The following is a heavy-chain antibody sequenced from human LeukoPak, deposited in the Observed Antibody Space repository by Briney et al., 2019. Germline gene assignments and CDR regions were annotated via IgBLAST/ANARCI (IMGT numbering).Heavy chain of an antibody. CDR1: GFTFSSYA. J-gene: IGHJ5*02. CDR3: AKDLYGDSYNWSDP. V-gene: IGHV3-23*01. CDR2: ISGSGGST. Sequence: GGSLRLSCAASGFTFSSYAMSWVRQAPGKGLEWVSSISGSGGSTYYADSVKGRFTISRDNSKNRLYLQMNSLRAEDTAVYYCAKDLYGDSYNWSDPWGQGTLVTVSS. D-gene: IGHD4-17*01.